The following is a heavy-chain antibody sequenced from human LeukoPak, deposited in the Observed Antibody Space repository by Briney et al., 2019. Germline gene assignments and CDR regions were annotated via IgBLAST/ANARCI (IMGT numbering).Heavy chain of an antibody. CDR2: ISVYNGNT. Sequence: ASVKVSCKASGYTFTSYGFSWVRQAPGQGLEWMGWISVYNGNTNYAQKFQDRVTMTTYTSTSTAYMELRSLRSDDTAVYYCAATQDYYDSSGSLGNFDYWAQGTLVTVSS. CDR3: AATQDYYDSSGSLGNFDY. J-gene: IGHJ4*02. CDR1: GYTFTSYG. V-gene: IGHV1-18*01. D-gene: IGHD3-22*01.